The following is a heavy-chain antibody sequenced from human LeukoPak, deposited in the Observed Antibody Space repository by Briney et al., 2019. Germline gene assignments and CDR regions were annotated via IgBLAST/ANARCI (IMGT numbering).Heavy chain of an antibody. CDR2: IRGSGTNT. CDR1: GFSFSAFA. CDR3: ARDPVGGIGHYIGRSFFDY. J-gene: IGHJ4*02. Sequence: GGSLRLSGAASGFSFSAFAMTGVGQAPGRGLGWVSGIRGSGTNTNYGHSVKGRFTVSRDNSKDTLYLQMNSLRAEDTAIYYCARDPVGGIGHYIGRSFFDYWGQGTLVTVSS. V-gene: IGHV3-23*01. D-gene: IGHD3-22*01.